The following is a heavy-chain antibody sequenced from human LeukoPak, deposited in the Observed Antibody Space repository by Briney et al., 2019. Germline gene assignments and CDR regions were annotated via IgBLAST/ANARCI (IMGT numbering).Heavy chain of an antibody. CDR3: ARGYCSGGSCYSFDY. Sequence: SETLSLTCTVSGGSISSYYWSWIRQPPGKGLEWIGYIYYSGSTNYNPSLKSRVTISVDTSKNQFSLKLSSVTAADTAVHYCARGYCSGGSCYSFDYWGQGTLVTVSS. V-gene: IGHV4-59*08. D-gene: IGHD2-15*01. CDR2: IYYSGST. CDR1: GGSISSYY. J-gene: IGHJ4*02.